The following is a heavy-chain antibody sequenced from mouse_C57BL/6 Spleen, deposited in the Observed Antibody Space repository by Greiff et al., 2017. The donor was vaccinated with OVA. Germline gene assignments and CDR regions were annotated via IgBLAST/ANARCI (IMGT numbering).Heavy chain of an antibody. V-gene: IGHV14-4*01. CDR2: IDPENGDT. CDR3: TNYAYFDY. D-gene: IGHD1-1*02. J-gene: IGHJ2*01. CDR1: GFNIKDDY. Sequence: EVKLMESGAELVRPGASVKLSCTASGFNIKDDYMHWVKQRPEQGLEWIGWIDPENGDTEYASKFQGKATITADTSSNTAYLQLSSLTSEDTAVYYCTNYAYFDYWGQGTTLTVSS.